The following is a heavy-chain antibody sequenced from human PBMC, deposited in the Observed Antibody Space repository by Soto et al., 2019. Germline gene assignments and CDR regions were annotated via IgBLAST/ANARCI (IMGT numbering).Heavy chain of an antibody. V-gene: IGHV4-34*01. J-gene: IGHJ6*02. CDR2: INSGGST. Sequence: LATLSLTCAVHGGSFSGYSWTWIRQPPGQGLEWIGEINSGGSTTYNPSLRSRVSMSLDTSTNHFSLNLSSVTAADTAVYYCARHRDYYYFYYGMDVWGQGTTVTVSS. CDR1: GGSFSGYS. D-gene: IGHD3-16*01. CDR3: ARHRDYYYFYYGMDV.